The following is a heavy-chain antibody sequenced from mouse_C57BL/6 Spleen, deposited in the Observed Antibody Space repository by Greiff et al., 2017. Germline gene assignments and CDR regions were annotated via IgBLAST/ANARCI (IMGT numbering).Heavy chain of an antibody. J-gene: IGHJ2*01. CDR3: ARYSTYYFDY. CDR2: IYPGSGST. V-gene: IGHV1-55*01. CDR1: GYTFTSYW. D-gene: IGHD2-5*01. Sequence: QVQLKQSGAELVKPGASVKMSCKASGYTFTSYWITWVKQRPGQGLEWIGDIYPGSGSTNYNEKFKSKATLTVDTSSSTAYMQLSSLTSEDSAVYYCARYSTYYFDYWGQGTTLTVSS.